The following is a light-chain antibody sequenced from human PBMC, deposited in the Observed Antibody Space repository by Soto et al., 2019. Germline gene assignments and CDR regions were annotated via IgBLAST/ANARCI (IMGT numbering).Light chain of an antibody. CDR2: GAS. CDR1: QSVSSK. CDR3: QHYSTWPWT. J-gene: IGKJ1*01. V-gene: IGKV3-15*01. Sequence: EIVMTQSPATLSVSPGERATLSCRASQSVSSKLAWYQQKPGQGPRLLIYGASTLASGIPARFSGSGSGTEFTLTISSLQSEDFAVYYCQHYSTWPWTFGQGTKVEIK.